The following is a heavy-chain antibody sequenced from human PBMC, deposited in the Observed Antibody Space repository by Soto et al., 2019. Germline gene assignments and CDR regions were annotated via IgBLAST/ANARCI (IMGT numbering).Heavy chain of an antibody. CDR1: GYTLTELS. CDR2: FDLENGET. D-gene: IGHD3-10*01. CDR3: AIKVRRSNQFDH. J-gene: IGHJ4*02. Sequence: ASGKVSCKXSGYTLTELSIHWVRQAPGEGLEWMGGFDLENGETIYAQRFQGRVTMTEESSADTPYMELSSLRSEDTAVYYCAIKVRRSNQFDHWGQGTMVTVS. V-gene: IGHV1-24*01.